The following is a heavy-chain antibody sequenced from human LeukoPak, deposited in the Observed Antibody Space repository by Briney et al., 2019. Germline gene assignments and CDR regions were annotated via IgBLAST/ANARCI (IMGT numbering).Heavy chain of an antibody. Sequence: GGSLRLSCAASGFTFRSYWMSWVRQAPGKGLEWVANIKEDGSEKYFVDSVKGRFTISRDNSKNSLYLQMNSLRTEDTALYYCAKGRDSNNWGQGTLVTVSS. CDR1: GFTFRSYW. D-gene: IGHD5-18*01. J-gene: IGHJ4*02. CDR2: IKEDGSEK. V-gene: IGHV3-7*03. CDR3: AKGRDSNN.